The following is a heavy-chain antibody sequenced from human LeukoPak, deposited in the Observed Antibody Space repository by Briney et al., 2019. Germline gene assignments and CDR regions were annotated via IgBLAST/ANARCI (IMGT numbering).Heavy chain of an antibody. D-gene: IGHD2-15*01. J-gene: IGHJ5*02. V-gene: IGHV7-4-1*02. CDR1: GYTFTSYA. CDR2: INTNTGNP. CDR3: ARGVSSGGSCYSVRCWFDP. Sequence: AASVKVSCKASGYTFTSYAMNWVRQAPGQGLEWMGWINTNTGNPTYAQGFTGRFVFSLDTSVSTAYLQISSLKAEDTAVYYCARGVSSGGSCYSVRCWFDPWGQGTLVTVSS.